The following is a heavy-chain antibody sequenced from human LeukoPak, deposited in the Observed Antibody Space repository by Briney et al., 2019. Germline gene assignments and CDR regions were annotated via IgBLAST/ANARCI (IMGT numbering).Heavy chain of an antibody. CDR2: INHSGST. D-gene: IGHD6-13*01. V-gene: IGHV4-34*01. CDR3: ARRRIAASYFDY. Sequence: PSETLSLTCAVYGGSFSGYYWSWIRQPPGKGLEWIGEINHSGSTNYNPSLKSRVTISVDKSKNPFSLKFSSVTAADTAVYYCARRRIAASYFDYWGQGTLVTVSS. CDR1: GGSFSGYY. J-gene: IGHJ4*02.